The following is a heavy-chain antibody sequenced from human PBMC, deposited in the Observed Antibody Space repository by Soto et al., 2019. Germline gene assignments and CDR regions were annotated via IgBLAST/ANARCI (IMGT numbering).Heavy chain of an antibody. CDR2: ISGTGGTP. Sequence: EVQLLESGGGLVQPGESLRLSCAASGFTFSSCAMSWVRQASGKGLEWVSAISGTGGTPYYADSVKGRFTISRDNSKNTLFLQLTNLTAEDTAIYYCVACTGGTCYHKFVDHWGQVALVTVS. V-gene: IGHV3-23*01. CDR3: VACTGGTCYHKFVDH. D-gene: IGHD2-15*01. J-gene: IGHJ4*02. CDR1: GFTFSSCA.